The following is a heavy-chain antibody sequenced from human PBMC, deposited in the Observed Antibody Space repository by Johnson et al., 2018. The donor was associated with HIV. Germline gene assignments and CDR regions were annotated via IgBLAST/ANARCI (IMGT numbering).Heavy chain of an antibody. D-gene: IGHD2-21*01. CDR2: IWYDGSNK. Sequence: QVQLVESGGGVVQPGRSLRLSCAASGFTFSSYGMHWVRQAPGKGLEWVAVIWYDGSNKYYTDSVTGRFTISRDNSKNTLYLQMNSLRAEDTAVYYCAKGDPVEGDVDDAFDIWGQGTMVTVSS. V-gene: IGHV3-33*06. J-gene: IGHJ3*02. CDR1: GFTFSSYG. CDR3: AKGDPVEGDVDDAFDI.